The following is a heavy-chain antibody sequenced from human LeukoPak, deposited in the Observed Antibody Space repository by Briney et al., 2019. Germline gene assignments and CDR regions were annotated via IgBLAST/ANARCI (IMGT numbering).Heavy chain of an antibody. J-gene: IGHJ3*02. V-gene: IGHV4-4*02. D-gene: IGHD3-9*01. Sequence: PSGTLSLTCAVSGGSISSSNWWSWVRQPPGKGLEWIGEIYHSGSTNYNPSLESRVTISVDKSKNQLSLKLSSVTAADTAVYYCARPDYKTGYLFHAFDIWGQGTMVTVSS. CDR3: ARPDYKTGYLFHAFDI. CDR2: IYHSGST. CDR1: GGSISSSNW.